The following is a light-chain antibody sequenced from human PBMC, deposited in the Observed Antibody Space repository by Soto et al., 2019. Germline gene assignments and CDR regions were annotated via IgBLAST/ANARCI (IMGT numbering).Light chain of an antibody. J-gene: IGKJ3*01. V-gene: IGKV1-39*01. CDR1: QTINIY. CDR2: AAS. CDR3: QQSYNAPYT. Sequence: DIQMTQSPPSLSASVGDRVTISCRASQTINIYVNWFQQKPGKAPNLLIFAASNLRSGVPSRFSGSGSGTEFTLTISSLQPEDFATYFCQQSYNAPYTFGPGT.